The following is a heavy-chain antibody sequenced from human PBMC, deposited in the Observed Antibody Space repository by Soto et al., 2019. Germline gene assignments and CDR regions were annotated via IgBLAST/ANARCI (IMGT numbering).Heavy chain of an antibody. CDR1: GGTFSSYA. D-gene: IGHD6-6*01. CDR3: ARDPSIDRRSWFDP. J-gene: IGHJ5*02. CDR2: IIPIFGTA. Sequence: QVQLVQSGAEVKKPGSSVKVSCKASGGTFSSYAISWVRQAPGQGLEWMGGIIPIFGTANYAQKFQGRVTITADESTSTVYMELSSLRSEDTAVYYCARDPSIDRRSWFDPWGQGTLVTVSS. V-gene: IGHV1-69*01.